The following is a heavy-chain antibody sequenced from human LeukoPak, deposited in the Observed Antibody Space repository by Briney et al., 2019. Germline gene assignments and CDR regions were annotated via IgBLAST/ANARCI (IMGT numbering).Heavy chain of an antibody. CDR2: ISSSGSTI. V-gene: IGHV3-11*01. CDR3: ARDYYDSSGYSFDY. D-gene: IGHD3-22*01. CDR1: GFTFSDYY. Sequence: PGGSLRLSCAASGFTFSDYYMSWIRQAPGKGLEWVSYISSSGSTIYYVDSVKGRFTISRDNAKNSLYLQMNSLRAEDTAVYYCARDYYDSSGYSFDYWGQGTLVTVSS. J-gene: IGHJ4*02.